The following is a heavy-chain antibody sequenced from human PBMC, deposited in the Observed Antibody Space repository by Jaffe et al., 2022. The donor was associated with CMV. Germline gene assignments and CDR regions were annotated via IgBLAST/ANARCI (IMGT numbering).Heavy chain of an antibody. J-gene: IGHJ6*03. V-gene: IGHV4-39*01. CDR2: TYYSGNT. D-gene: IGHD6-13*01. CDR3: ARQIDKSGSWYVAYYRYYMDV. Sequence: QVQLQESGPGLVKPSETLSLTCTVSGGSIRDSDYYWGWIRQPPGKGLEWIGTTYYSGNTYYNPSLQSRVTISVDTSKNVFSLRLSSVTAADTAVYYCARQIDKSGSWYVAYYRYYMDVWGKGTTVTVSS. CDR1: GGSIRDSDYY.